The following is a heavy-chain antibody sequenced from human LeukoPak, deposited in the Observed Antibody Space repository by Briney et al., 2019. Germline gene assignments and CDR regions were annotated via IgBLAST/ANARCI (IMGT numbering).Heavy chain of an antibody. CDR2: MYYSGST. V-gene: IGHV4-39*07. CDR1: GGSISSSSYY. CDR3: AKSSSWAYYYYMDV. D-gene: IGHD6-13*01. Sequence: ETLSLTCTVSGGSISSSSYYWGWIRQPPGKGLEWIGSMYYSGSTYHNPSLKSRVTISVDTSKNQFSLKLSSVTAADTAVYYCAKSSSWAYYYYMDVWGKGTTVTVSS. J-gene: IGHJ6*03.